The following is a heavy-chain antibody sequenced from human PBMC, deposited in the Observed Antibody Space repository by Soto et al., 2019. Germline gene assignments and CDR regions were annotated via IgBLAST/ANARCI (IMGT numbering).Heavy chain of an antibody. V-gene: IGHV4-30-4*01. CDR1: GGSISSCDYY. CDR2: IYYSGST. D-gene: IGHD4-17*01. J-gene: IGHJ6*02. Sequence: PSETLSLTCTVSGGSISSCDYYWSWIRQPPGKGLEWIGYIYYSGSTYYNPSLKSRVTISVDTSKNQFSLKLSSVTAADTAVYYCARGGGDYYYYYGMDVWGQGTTVTVSS. CDR3: ARGGGDYYYYYGMDV.